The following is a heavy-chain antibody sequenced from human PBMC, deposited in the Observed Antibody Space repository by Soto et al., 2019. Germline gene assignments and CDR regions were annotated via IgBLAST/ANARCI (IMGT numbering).Heavy chain of an antibody. CDR1: GGSVSSGSYY. Sequence: QVQLQESGPGLVKPSETLSLTCTVSGGSVSSGSYYWSWIRQPPGKGLEWIGDIYYSGSTNYNPSLQIRVTISVDTSKNQFSLKLRSVAAADTAVYYCARISGYSYGLPPYFDYWGQGTLVTVSS. CDR3: ARISGYSYGLPPYFDY. J-gene: IGHJ4*02. D-gene: IGHD5-18*01. CDR2: IYYSGST. V-gene: IGHV4-61*01.